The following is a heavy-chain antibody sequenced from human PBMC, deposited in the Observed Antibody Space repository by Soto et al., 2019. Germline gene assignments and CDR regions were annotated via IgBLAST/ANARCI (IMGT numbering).Heavy chain of an antibody. CDR3: ARAWSHDYGDYEVGLDWFDP. Sequence: PAETLSLTCSFSGGSIRSGGYYLSWIRQHPGKGLEWIGYIYYSGSTYYNPSLKSRVTISVDTSKNQFSLKLSSVTAADTAVYYCARAWSHDYGDYEVGLDWFDPWGQGTLVTVSS. CDR1: GGSIRSGGYY. V-gene: IGHV4-31*03. J-gene: IGHJ5*02. CDR2: IYYSGST. D-gene: IGHD4-17*01.